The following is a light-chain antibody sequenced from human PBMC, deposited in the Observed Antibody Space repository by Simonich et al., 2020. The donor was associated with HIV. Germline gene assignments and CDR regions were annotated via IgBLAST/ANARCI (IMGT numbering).Light chain of an antibody. J-gene: IGKJ1*01. CDR3: MQSIQLPRT. CDR1: RSLLYMYGKTY. Sequence: EIVMTQTPLSLSVTPGQPASISCKSSRSLLYMYGKTYLYWYLQKPGQSPQPLIYEIFNRFSGVPDRFSGSGSGTDFTLKISRVEAEDVGVYYCMQSIQLPRTFGQGTKVEIK. CDR2: EIF. V-gene: IGKV2D-29*02.